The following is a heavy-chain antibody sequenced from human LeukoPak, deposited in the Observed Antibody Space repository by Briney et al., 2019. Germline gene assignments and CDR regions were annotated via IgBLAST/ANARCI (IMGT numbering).Heavy chain of an antibody. J-gene: IGHJ4*02. CDR1: GFIFSNYA. V-gene: IGHV3-30*18. CDR2: ISYDGNNQ. Sequence: HPGGSLRLSCAASGFIFSNYAIHWVRQAPGKGLEWVAAISYDGNNQHYGDPVKGRFTISRDNSKNTVFLQIDTLRTEDSAVYYCVKVYPTLTTSSVLGNWGQGTLVTVSS. D-gene: IGHD4-17*01. CDR3: VKVYPTLTTSSVLGN.